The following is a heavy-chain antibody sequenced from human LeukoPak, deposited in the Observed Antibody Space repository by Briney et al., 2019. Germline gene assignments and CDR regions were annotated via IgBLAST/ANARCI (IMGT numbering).Heavy chain of an antibody. Sequence: SETPSLTCTVSGGSIGTYYWSWIRQSPGKGLEWIGYIYVTGSTRYNPYLQSRVTISVDTSRNQFFLKMSSVTAADTAVYYCARHIGGGIEDMDVWGKGTKVTVSS. V-gene: IGHV4-59*08. CDR1: GGSIGTYY. CDR3: ARHIGGGIEDMDV. CDR2: IYVTGST. D-gene: IGHD3-16*02. J-gene: IGHJ6*03.